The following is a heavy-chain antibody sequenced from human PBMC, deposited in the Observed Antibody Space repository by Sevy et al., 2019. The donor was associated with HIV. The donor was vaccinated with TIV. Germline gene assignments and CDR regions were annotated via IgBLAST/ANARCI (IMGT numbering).Heavy chain of an antibody. D-gene: IGHD1-20*01. Sequence: KQSQTLSLTCAISGDSVSSNSAAWNWIRQSPSRGLEWLGRTYYRSKWYNDYAVSVKSRLTINPDTSKNQVSLQLNSVTPEDTAIYYCARDGLTYGGMDVWGQGTTVTVSS. J-gene: IGHJ6*02. V-gene: IGHV6-1*01. CDR1: GDSVSSNSAA. CDR3: ARDGLTYGGMDV. CDR2: TYYRSKWYN.